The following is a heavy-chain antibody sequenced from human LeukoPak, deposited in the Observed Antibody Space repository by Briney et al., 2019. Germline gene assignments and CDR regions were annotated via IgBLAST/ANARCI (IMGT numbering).Heavy chain of an antibody. CDR1: GFTFSNYA. CDR3: AKDPMVRGLTYDS. Sequence: VGSQRLSCAASGFTFSNYAMTWVRQAPGKGLAWVSAIGGSGRNTYYADSVKGRFTISRDNSKNTLYLQMNSLRAEDTAVYYCAKDPMVRGLTYDSWGQGTLVTVSS. D-gene: IGHD3-10*01. V-gene: IGHV3-23*01. J-gene: IGHJ4*02. CDR2: IGGSGRNT.